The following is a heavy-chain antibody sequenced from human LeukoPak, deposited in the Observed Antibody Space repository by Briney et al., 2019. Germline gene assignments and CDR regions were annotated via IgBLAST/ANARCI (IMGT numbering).Heavy chain of an antibody. V-gene: IGHV3-74*01. J-gene: IGHJ3*02. CDR2: INNDGSST. CDR3: AKAPYYYDSSGWTPDAFDI. D-gene: IGHD3-22*01. CDR1: GFTFSNYW. Sequence: PGGSLRLSCAASGFTFSNYWMHWVRHGPGKGLMWVSRINNDGSSTNYADAVKGRFSISRDNAKNTLYLQMNSLRAEDTAVYYCAKAPYYYDSSGWTPDAFDIWGQGTMVTVSS.